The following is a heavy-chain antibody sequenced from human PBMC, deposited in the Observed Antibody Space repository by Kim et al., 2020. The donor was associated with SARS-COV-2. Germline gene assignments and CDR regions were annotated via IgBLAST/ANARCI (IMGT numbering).Heavy chain of an antibody. Sequence: KGRFTIPRDNAKNSLYLQMNSLRAEDTAVYYCARDLIRSIAAAGRNNVDPWGQGTLVTVSS. D-gene: IGHD6-13*01. V-gene: IGHV3-11*06. CDR3: ARDLIRSIAAAGRNNVDP. J-gene: IGHJ5*02.